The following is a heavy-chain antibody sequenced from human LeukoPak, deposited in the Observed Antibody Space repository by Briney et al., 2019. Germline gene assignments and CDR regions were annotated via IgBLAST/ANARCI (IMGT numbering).Heavy chain of an antibody. Sequence: GRSLRLSCAASGFTFSSYGMHWVRQAPGKGLEWVTVISYDGSNKYYADSVKGRFTISRDNSKNTLYLQMNSLRAEDTAVYYCAKDYGLMGELPTRYYYYGMDVWGQGTTVTVSS. CDR1: GFTFSSYG. J-gene: IGHJ6*02. V-gene: IGHV3-30*18. CDR3: AKDYGLMGELPTRYYYYGMDV. D-gene: IGHD1-26*01. CDR2: ISYDGSNK.